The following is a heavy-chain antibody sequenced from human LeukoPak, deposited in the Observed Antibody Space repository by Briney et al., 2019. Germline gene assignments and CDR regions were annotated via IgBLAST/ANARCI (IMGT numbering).Heavy chain of an antibody. CDR3: ARDRRGSSSWYSDY. D-gene: IGHD6-13*01. V-gene: IGHV3-53*01. Sequence: GGSLRLSCAASGFTVSSNYMSWVRQAPGKGLEWVSVIYSGGSTYYADSVKGRFTISRDNSKNTLYLQMNSLRAEDTAVYYRARDRRGSSSWYSDYWGQGTLVTVSS. J-gene: IGHJ4*02. CDR2: IYSGGST. CDR1: GFTVSSNY.